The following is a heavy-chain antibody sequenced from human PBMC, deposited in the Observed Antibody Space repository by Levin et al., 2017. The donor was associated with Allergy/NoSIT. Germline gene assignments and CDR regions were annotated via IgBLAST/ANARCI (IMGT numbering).Heavy chain of an antibody. D-gene: IGHD5-18*01. Sequence: PSETLSLTCAVYGGSFSGSYWTWIRQPPGKGLEWIGQINDIGSISYNPSLKSPLTISVDTSQNHFSLKLTSVSAADTDVYDCHGEYSDGNDYWGRGTLVTVSS. CDR2: INDIGSI. J-gene: IGHJ4*02. CDR3: HGEYSDGNDY. CDR1: GGSFSGSY. V-gene: IGHV4-34*01.